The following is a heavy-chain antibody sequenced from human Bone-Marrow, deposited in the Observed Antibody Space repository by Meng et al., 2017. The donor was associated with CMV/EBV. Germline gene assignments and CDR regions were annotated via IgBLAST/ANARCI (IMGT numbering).Heavy chain of an antibody. CDR3: ARTLPTYYDFWSGYYTFDY. J-gene: IGHJ4*02. CDR1: GFTFSSYS. D-gene: IGHD3-3*01. Sequence: GESLKISCAASGFTFSSYSMNWVRQAPGKGLEWVSSISSSSSYIYYADSVKGRFTISRDNAKNSLYLQMSSLRAEDTAVYYCARTLPTYYDFWSGYYTFDYWGQGTLVTGSS. CDR2: ISSSSSYI. V-gene: IGHV3-21*01.